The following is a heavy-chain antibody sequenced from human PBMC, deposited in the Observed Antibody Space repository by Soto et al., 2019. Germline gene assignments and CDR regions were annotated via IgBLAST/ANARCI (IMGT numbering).Heavy chain of an antibody. CDR3: AKVIAYYYYGMDV. CDR1: GFTFSSYG. D-gene: IGHD3-16*02. Sequence: EVQLVESGGGLVKPGGSLRLSCAASGFTFSSYGMSWVRQAPGKGLEWVSAISGSGGSTYYADSVKGRFTISRDNSKNTLYLQMNSLRAEDTAVYYCAKVIAYYYYGMDVWGQGTTVTVSS. CDR2: ISGSGGST. J-gene: IGHJ6*02. V-gene: IGHV3-23*04.